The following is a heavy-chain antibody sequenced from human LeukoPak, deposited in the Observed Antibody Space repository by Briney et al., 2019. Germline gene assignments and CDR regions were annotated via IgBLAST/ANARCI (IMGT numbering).Heavy chain of an antibody. V-gene: IGHV3-23*01. D-gene: IGHD2-15*01. CDR2: VSVGGGST. CDR1: GFTFSRFT. J-gene: IGHJ4*02. Sequence: GGSLRLSCAASGFTFSRFTMSWVRQAPGKGLEWVSVVSVGGGSTFYADSARGRFTISRDDSKNMLFLQMNSLRAEDTAIYYCVSHPRMQIRTDFEYWGQGTLVTVSS. CDR3: VSHPRMQIRTDFEY.